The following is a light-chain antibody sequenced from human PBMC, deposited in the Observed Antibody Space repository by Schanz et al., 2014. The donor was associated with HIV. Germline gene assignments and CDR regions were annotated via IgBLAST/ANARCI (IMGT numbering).Light chain of an antibody. CDR1: SSDIGGYNY. Sequence: QSALTQPPSASGSPGQSITISCTGTSSDIGGYNYLSWYQQHPGKAPKLMIYDVNSRPSGVSDRFAASKSGNTASLTISGLQAEDEADYYCSSYAATSNVLFGGGTKLTVL. J-gene: IGLJ3*02. V-gene: IGLV2-14*03. CDR3: SSYAATSNVL. CDR2: DVN.